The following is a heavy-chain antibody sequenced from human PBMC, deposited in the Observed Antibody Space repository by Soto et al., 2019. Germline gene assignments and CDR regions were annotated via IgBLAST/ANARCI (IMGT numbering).Heavy chain of an antibody. CDR2: INHSGGT. D-gene: IGHD3-22*01. CDR3: ARGRVDTVDSSGFYEX. Sequence: PSETLSLTCAVYGGSFSAYYWSWIRQPPGKGLEWIWEINHSGGTSYNPYLKSRVTISVDTSKSQFSLKLTSVTAADRAVYYCARGRVDTVDSSGFYEXWGQGTPVTVSX. V-gene: IGHV4-34*01. CDR1: GGSFSAYY. J-gene: IGHJ4*02.